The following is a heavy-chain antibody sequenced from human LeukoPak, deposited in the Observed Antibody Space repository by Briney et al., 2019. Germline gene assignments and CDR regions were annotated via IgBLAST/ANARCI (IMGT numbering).Heavy chain of an antibody. CDR1: GFTFNNYW. Sequence: GGSLRLSCTASGFTFNNYWMHWVRQAPGKGLVWVSGINSDGSSATYADSVKGRFTISRDNAKNTLYLEMNSLRAEDMAVYYCAIGVVITTAFDNWGQGTLVTVSS. CDR3: AIGVVITTAFDN. J-gene: IGHJ4*02. CDR2: INSDGSSA. V-gene: IGHV3-74*01. D-gene: IGHD3-22*01.